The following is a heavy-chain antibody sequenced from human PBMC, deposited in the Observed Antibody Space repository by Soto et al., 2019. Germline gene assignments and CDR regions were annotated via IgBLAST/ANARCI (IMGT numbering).Heavy chain of an antibody. Sequence: WSLRLSCAASGFTFSSYAMSWVRQAPGKGLEWVSAIGGSGGSTYYADSVKGRFTISRDNSKNTLFLQMNSLRAEDTAVYYCAKDPYYYDTSEMDVWGQGTTVTVSS. D-gene: IGHD3-22*01. CDR1: GFTFSSYA. V-gene: IGHV3-23*01. CDR3: AKDPYYYDTSEMDV. J-gene: IGHJ6*02. CDR2: IGGSGGST.